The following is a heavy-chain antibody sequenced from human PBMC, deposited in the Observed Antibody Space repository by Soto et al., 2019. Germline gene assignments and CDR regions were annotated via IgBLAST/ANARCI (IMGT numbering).Heavy chain of an antibody. Sequence: QLQLQESGPGLVKPSETLSLTCTVSGGSISSSSYYWGWIRQPPGKGLEWIGSIYYSGSTYYNPSLKSRVTISVDTSKNQFSLKLSSVTAADTAVYYCARGLYDYVWGSYRFFDYWGQGTLVTVSS. CDR1: GGSISSSSYY. J-gene: IGHJ4*02. CDR3: ARGLYDYVWGSYRFFDY. D-gene: IGHD3-16*02. CDR2: IYYSGST. V-gene: IGHV4-39*01.